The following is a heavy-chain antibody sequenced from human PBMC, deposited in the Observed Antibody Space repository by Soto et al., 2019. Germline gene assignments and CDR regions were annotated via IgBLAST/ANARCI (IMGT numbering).Heavy chain of an antibody. V-gene: IGHV4-39*01. CDR2: IYYSGST. J-gene: IGHJ4*02. CDR3: AGYCSGGSCFARNFDY. D-gene: IGHD2-15*01. CDR1: GGSISSSSYY. Sequence: SETLSLTCTVSGGSISSSSYYWGWIRQPPGKGLEWIGSIYYSGSTYYNPSLKSRVTISVDTSKNQFSLKLSSVTAADTAVYYCAGYCSGGSCFARNFDYWGQGTLVTVSS.